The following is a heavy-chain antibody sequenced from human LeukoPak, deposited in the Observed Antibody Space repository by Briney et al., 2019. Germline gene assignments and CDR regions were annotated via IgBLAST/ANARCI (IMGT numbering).Heavy chain of an antibody. V-gene: IGHV3-23*01. CDR3: ARGRYCNGGSCYFDS. J-gene: IGHJ4*02. D-gene: IGHD2-15*01. CDR1: GFTFSSYG. CDR2: ISNSGISS. Sequence: GGSLRLSCAASGFTFSSYGMSWVRQVPGKGLEWVSGISNSGISSFYAGSVKGRFTISRDNSKNTLYLQMNSLRGEDTAVYYCARGRYCNGGSCYFDSWGQGTLVTVSS.